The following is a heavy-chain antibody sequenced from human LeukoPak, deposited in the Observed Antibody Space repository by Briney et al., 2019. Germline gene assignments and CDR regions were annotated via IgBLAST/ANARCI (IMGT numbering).Heavy chain of an antibody. CDR1: GFAFSNSC. D-gene: IGHD5-12*01. CDR2: ISSSSDYI. Sequence: GGSLRLSCATSGFAFSNSCMNWVRQAPGKGLEWVSSISSSSDYIHYADSVKGRFTISKDNAKNSLYLQMNSLRAEDTAVYYCARDLGYSGYDWGIGYWGQGALVTVS. J-gene: IGHJ4*02. CDR3: ARDLGYSGYDWGIGY. V-gene: IGHV3-21*01.